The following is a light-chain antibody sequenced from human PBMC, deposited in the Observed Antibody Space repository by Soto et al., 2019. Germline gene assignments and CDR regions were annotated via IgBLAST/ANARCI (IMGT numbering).Light chain of an antibody. V-gene: IGKV3D-15*01. CDR2: DAS. CDR1: QSVRRD. Sequence: EIVLTQSPATLSLSPGERATLSCRASQSVRRDLAWYQQKPGQAPRLLIYDASNRATGIPVRFSGSGSGTEFTLTISSLQSEDFAVYYCQQYNNWPPWTFGQGTKVDIK. J-gene: IGKJ1*01. CDR3: QQYNNWPPWT.